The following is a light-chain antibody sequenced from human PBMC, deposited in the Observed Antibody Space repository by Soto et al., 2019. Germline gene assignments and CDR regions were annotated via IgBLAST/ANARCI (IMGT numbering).Light chain of an antibody. J-gene: IGLJ1*01. Sequence: QSALTQPPSASGSPGQSVAISCTGTSSDVGGYNYVSWYQQHPGKAPKLMIYEVNNRPSGVPDRFSGSKSGNTASLTVAVLQDEDEDDYYCSSYAGSSKVFGTGTKLTVL. V-gene: IGLV2-8*01. CDR2: EVN. CDR1: SSDVGGYNY. CDR3: SSYAGSSKV.